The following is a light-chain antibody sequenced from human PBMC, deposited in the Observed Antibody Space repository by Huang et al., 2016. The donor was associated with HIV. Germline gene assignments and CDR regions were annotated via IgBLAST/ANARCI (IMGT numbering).Light chain of an antibody. J-gene: IGKJ2*01. CDR1: QSVLDNSHNKNC. CDR2: WAS. Sequence: DIVMTQSPDSLAVSLGERATINCKSSQSVLDNSHNKNCLALFQQKPGKPPKLLIYWASSRESGVPDRFSGSGSGTDFTLTISSLQAEDVAVYYCHQYYNTPYTFGQGTKLEIK. CDR3: HQYYNTPYT. V-gene: IGKV4-1*01.